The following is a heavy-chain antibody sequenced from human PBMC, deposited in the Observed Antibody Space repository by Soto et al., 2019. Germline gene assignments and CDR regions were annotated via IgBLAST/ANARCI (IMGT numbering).Heavy chain of an antibody. CDR3: AREYIQDLGYPRNDY. D-gene: IGHD5-18*01. Sequence: HPGGSLRLSCADSGSTFSSYWMHWVRQAPGKGLVWVSRINSDGSSTSYADSVKGRFTISRDNAKNTLYLQMNSLRAEDTAVYYCAREYIQDLGYPRNDYWGQGTLVTVSS. J-gene: IGHJ4*02. CDR2: INSDGSST. V-gene: IGHV3-74*01. CDR1: GSTFSSYW.